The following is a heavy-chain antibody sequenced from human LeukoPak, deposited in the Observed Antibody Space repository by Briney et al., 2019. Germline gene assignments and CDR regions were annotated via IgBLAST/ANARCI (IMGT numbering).Heavy chain of an antibody. J-gene: IGHJ4*02. V-gene: IGHV3-23*01. CDR3: AKVGPAQYYYYDSSGYYFDY. D-gene: IGHD3-22*01. CDR2: ISGSGGST. CDR1: GFTFSSYA. Sequence: GGSLRLSCAASGFTFSSYAMSWVRQAPGKGLEWVSAISGSGGSTYYADSVKARFTISRDNSKNTLYLQMNSLRAEDTAVYYCAKVGPAQYYYYDSSGYYFDYWGQGTLVTVSS.